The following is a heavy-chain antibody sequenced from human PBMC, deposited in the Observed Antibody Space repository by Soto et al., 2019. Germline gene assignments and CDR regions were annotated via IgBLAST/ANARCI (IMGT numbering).Heavy chain of an antibody. V-gene: IGHV3-21*01. Sequence: GGSLRLSCAASGFTFSSYSMNWVRQAPGKGLEWVSSISSSSSYIYYADSVKGRFTISRDNAKNSLYLQMNSLRAEDTAVYYCARDRSDYYDSSGYYRAPNFDYWGQGTLVTVSS. CDR2: ISSSSSYI. CDR1: GFTFSSYS. D-gene: IGHD3-22*01. J-gene: IGHJ4*02. CDR3: ARDRSDYYDSSGYYRAPNFDY.